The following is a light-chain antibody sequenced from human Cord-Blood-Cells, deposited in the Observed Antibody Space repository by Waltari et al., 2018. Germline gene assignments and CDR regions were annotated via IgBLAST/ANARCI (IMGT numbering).Light chain of an antibody. V-gene: IGLV2-14*01. J-gene: IGLJ3*02. CDR1: TRDVRCYYH. CDR2: DVS. CDR3: SSYTSSSTLV. Sequence: QSALTQPASVSVSPGQSTTISCPAPTRDVRCYYHAPWYQQHPGKAPKLLIYDVSKRPSGVSNRFSGSKSGNTASLTISGLQAEDEADYYCSSYTSSSTLVFGGGTKLTVL.